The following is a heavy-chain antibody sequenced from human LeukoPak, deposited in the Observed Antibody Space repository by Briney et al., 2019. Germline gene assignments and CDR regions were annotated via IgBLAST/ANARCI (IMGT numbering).Heavy chain of an antibody. J-gene: IGHJ4*02. CDR1: GFTFSSYV. CDR3: ARDGLAQWLGDFDY. CDR2: ISYDGSNK. Sequence: GWALRLSFPASGFTFSSYVMHGVGPAPGKGLDGVAVISYDGSNKYYADSVKGRFTISREKCKNPLYLQMNSLRAEDTAVYYCARDGLAQWLGDFDYWGQGPLVTVSS. V-gene: IGHV3-30*04. D-gene: IGHD6-19*01.